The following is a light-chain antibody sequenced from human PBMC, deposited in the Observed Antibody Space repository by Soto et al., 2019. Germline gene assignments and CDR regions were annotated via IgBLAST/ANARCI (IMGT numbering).Light chain of an antibody. J-gene: IGLJ2*01. CDR1: SSNIGSNT. CDR3: AAWDDSMNAYVV. V-gene: IGLV1-44*01. Sequence: QSVLTQPPSASGTPGQWVTISCSGSSSNIGSNTVNWYQQLPGTAPKLLIYCNNQRPSGVPDRFSGSKSGTSASLAISGLQSEDEADYYCAAWDDSMNAYVVFGGGTKLTVL. CDR2: CNN.